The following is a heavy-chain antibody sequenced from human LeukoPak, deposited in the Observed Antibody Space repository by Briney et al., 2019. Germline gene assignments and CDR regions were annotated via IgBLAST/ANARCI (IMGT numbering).Heavy chain of an antibody. V-gene: IGHV1-69*01. CDR3: ARSSSWDPPYYFDY. D-gene: IGHD6-13*01. CDR1: GGTFSSYA. CDR2: IIPIFGTA. Sequence: GSSVKVSCKASGGTFSSYAISWVRQAPGQGLEWMGGIIPIFGTANYAQKFQGRVTIAADESTSTAYMELSSLRSEDTAVYHCARSSSWDPPYYFDYWGQGTLVTVSS. J-gene: IGHJ4*02.